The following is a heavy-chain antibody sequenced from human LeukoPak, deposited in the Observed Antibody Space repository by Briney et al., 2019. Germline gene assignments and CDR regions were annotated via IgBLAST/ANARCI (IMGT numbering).Heavy chain of an antibody. CDR3: ARARRGVEMATIFDF. CDR1: GYTFTIYG. V-gene: IGHV1-18*01. Sequence: ASVKVSCKTSGYTFTIYGMSWVRQAPGQGLEWMGWISAYNGNTKYAQKLQGRVTMTTDTSTSTAYMELRSLRSDDTAVYYCARARRGVEMATIFDFWGQGTLVTVSS. J-gene: IGHJ4*02. CDR2: ISAYNGNT. D-gene: IGHD5-24*01.